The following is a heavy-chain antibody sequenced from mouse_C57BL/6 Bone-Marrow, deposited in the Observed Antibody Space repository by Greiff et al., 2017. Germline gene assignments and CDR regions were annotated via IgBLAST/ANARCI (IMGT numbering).Heavy chain of an antibody. CDR2: IYWDDDK. J-gene: IGHJ1*03. D-gene: IGHD1-1*01. CDR3: ARRGGYYYGSSYGWYFDV. V-gene: IGHV8-12*01. CDR1: GFSLSTSGMG. Sequence: QVTLKESGPGILQSSQTLSLTCSFSGFSLSTSGMGVSWIRQPSGKGLEWLAHIYWDDDKRYNPSLKGRLTISKDTSRNQVFLKITSVDTADTATYYCARRGGYYYGSSYGWYFDVWGTGTTVTVSS.